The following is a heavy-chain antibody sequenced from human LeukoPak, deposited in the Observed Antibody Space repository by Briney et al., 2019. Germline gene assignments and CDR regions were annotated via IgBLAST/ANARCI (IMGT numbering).Heavy chain of an antibody. J-gene: IGHJ4*02. Sequence: SETLSLTCTVSGGSISSYYWSWIRQPPGKGLEWIGYIYYSGSTNYNPSLKSRVTISVDTSKNQFSLKLSSVTAADTAVYYCASSSHYDYVWGSYRLDYWGQGTLVTVSS. V-gene: IGHV4-59*08. CDR2: IYYSGST. D-gene: IGHD3-16*02. CDR1: GGSISSYY. CDR3: ASSSHYDYVWGSYRLDY.